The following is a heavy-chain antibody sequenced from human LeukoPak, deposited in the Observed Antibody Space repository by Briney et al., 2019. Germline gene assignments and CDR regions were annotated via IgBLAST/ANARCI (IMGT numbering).Heavy chain of an antibody. V-gene: IGHV4-39*07. D-gene: IGHD5-24*01. J-gene: IGHJ4*02. CDR3: ARERRDGYRRFDY. Sequence: SETLSLTCTVSGGSISSSSYYWGWIRQPPGKGLEWIGSIYYSGSTYYNPSLKSRVTISIDTSTNHFSLKLSSVTAADTAVYFCARERRDGYRRFDYWGRGTLVTVSS. CDR2: IYYSGST. CDR1: GGSISSSSYY.